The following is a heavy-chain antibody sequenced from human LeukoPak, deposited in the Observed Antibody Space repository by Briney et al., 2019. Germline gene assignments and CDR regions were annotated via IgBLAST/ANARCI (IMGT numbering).Heavy chain of an antibody. D-gene: IGHD4-23*01. V-gene: IGHV4-39*01. CDR2: LYYNGST. CDR1: GGSIRANSYY. CDR3: ARHPRDDYGGFGLDS. Sequence: SDTLSLICTVSGGSIRANSYYWAWIRQPPRKGLEWIGTLYYNGSTYLNPSLKSRVTISVDTSRNHFSLSLNSVTAADTATYYCARHPRDDYGGFGLDSWGQGILVSVYS. J-gene: IGHJ4*02.